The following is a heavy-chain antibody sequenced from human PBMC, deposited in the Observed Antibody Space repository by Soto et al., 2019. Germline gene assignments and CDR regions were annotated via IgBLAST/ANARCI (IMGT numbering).Heavy chain of an antibody. CDR2: ISGSGGST. V-gene: IGHV3-23*01. Sequence: PGGSLRLSCAASGFTFSSYAMSWVHQAPGKGLEWVSAISGSGGSTYYADSVKGRFTISRDNSKNTLYLQVNSLRAEDTAVYYCAKDQKWEPNWFDPWGQGTLVTVSS. CDR3: AKDQKWEPNWFDP. D-gene: IGHD1-26*01. J-gene: IGHJ5*02. CDR1: GFTFSSYA.